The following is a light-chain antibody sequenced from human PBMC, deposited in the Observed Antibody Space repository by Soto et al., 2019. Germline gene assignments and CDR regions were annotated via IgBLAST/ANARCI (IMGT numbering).Light chain of an antibody. CDR2: GAS. V-gene: IGKV3-20*01. CDR3: RQYGTSLGFP. Sequence: EIVLTQSPGTLSLSPVGRATLSCRASQSVSSNFLAWYQEKLGQAPRLLIYGASKRATGIPDRFSGSGSGTDFTLTISRLEPEDFAVYYCRQYGTSLGFPVGGGTKVDIK. J-gene: IGKJ4*01. CDR1: QSVSSNF.